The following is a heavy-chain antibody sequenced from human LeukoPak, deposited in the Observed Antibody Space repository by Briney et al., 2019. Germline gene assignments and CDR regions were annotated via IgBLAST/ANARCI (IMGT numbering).Heavy chain of an antibody. CDR2: IYYSGST. CDR1: GGSISSYY. CDR3: ARENEDAFDI. J-gene: IGHJ3*02. V-gene: IGHV4-59*01. Sequence: SETLSLTCTVSGGSISSYYWSRIRQPPGKGLEWIGYIYYSGSTNYNPSLKSRVTISADTSKNQFSLKLSSVTAADTAVYYCARENEDAFDIWGQGTMVTVSS.